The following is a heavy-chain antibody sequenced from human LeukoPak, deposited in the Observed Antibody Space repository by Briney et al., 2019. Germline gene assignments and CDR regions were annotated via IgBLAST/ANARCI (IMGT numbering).Heavy chain of an antibody. Sequence: GGSLRLSCAASGFTFSSYAMSWVRQAPGKGLEWVSTISGSGGSTYYADSVKGRFTISRDNSKNTLYLQMNSLRAEDTAVYYCAKTQYQLLTAFDIWGQGTMVTVSS. J-gene: IGHJ3*02. CDR1: GFTFSSYA. CDR2: ISGSGGST. D-gene: IGHD2-2*01. V-gene: IGHV3-23*01. CDR3: AKTQYQLLTAFDI.